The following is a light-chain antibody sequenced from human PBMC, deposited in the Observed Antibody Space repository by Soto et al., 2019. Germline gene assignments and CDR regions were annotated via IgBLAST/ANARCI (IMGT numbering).Light chain of an antibody. CDR1: QRITNNF. CDR3: QQYGRSPFT. CDR2: GAS. Sequence: EIVLTQSPGALSLSPGERATLSCRASQRITNNFLAWFQQKPGLAPRLLIHGASTRASGVPGRFSGGGSGTDFVRTISRLEPEDFAVYYCQQYGRSPFTFGQGTKLQIK. V-gene: IGKV3-20*01. J-gene: IGKJ2*01.